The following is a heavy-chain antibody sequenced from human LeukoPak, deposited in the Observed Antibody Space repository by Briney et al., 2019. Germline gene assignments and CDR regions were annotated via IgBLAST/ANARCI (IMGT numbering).Heavy chain of an antibody. CDR2: ISRNGDRT. J-gene: IGHJ4*02. D-gene: IGHD4-17*01. CDR3: VKDTHYYGAGWFFDS. V-gene: IGHV3-64D*06. Sequence: PGGSLRLSCSASGFTFSTYAMYWVRQAPGKGLEYVSAISRNGDRTNYGDSVRGRFTISRDNSKNTLYLQMSSLRTEDTAMYYCVKDTHYYGAGWFFDSWGQGTLVTVSS. CDR1: GFTFSTYA.